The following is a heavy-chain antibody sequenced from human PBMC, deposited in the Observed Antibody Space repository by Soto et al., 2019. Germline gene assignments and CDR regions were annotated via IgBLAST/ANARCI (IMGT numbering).Heavy chain of an antibody. V-gene: IGHV4-59*01. CDR2: IYYSGST. CDR3: ERGGRITIFGVALENWLET. J-gene: IGHJ5*02. D-gene: IGHD3-3*01. Sequence: PSSTXSLTCTFSVCSSIIYYWILIRQPPGKGLEWIGYIYYSGSTNYNPSLKSRVTISVDTSKNQFSLKLSSVTAADTAVYYCERGGRITIFGVALENWLETWGQGPLV. CDR1: VCSSIIYY.